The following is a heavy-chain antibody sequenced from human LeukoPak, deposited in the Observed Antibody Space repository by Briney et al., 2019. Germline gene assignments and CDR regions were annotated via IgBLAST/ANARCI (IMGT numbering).Heavy chain of an antibody. CDR3: AKNLRTEFAFDY. CDR1: GFTFSSYG. Sequence: GGSLRLSCAASGFTFSSYGMHWVRHAPGKGLEWVAVIWYDGSNKYYADSVKGRFTISRDNSKNTLYLQMNSLRAEDTAVYYCAKNLRTEFAFDYWGQGTLVTVSS. V-gene: IGHV3-33*06. D-gene: IGHD3-3*01. J-gene: IGHJ4*02. CDR2: IWYDGSNK.